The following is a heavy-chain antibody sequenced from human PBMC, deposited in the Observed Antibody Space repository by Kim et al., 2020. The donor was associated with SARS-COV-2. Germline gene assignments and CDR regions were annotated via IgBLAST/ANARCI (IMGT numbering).Heavy chain of an antibody. CDR1: GFTFSSYA. D-gene: IGHD3-10*01. CDR2: ISGTGGST. CDR3: AKGRWIMYGSGTDAFDI. Sequence: GGSLRLSCAASGFTFSSYAMSWVSQAPGKGLEWVSGISGTGGSTYHADSVKGRFAISRDNSKNTLYLQMNSLRAEDTAVYYCAKGRWIMYGSGTDAFDIWGQGTMVTVSS. V-gene: IGHV3-23*01. J-gene: IGHJ3*02.